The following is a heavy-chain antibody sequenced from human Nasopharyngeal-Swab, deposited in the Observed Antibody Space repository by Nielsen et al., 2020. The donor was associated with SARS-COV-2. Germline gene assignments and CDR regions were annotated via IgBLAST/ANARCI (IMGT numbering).Heavy chain of an antibody. CDR2: IYYRGST. D-gene: IGHD3-22*01. Sequence: SETLSLTCTVSGGFISSTSYYWGWIRQPPGKGLQWLGIIYYRGSTYYNPALKSRVTISVDTSKNQFFLKLNSVTAADTAVYYCAKSRIDMIVVALFDYWGQGTLVTVSS. V-gene: IGHV4-39*01. CDR1: GGFISSTSYY. CDR3: AKSRIDMIVVALFDY. J-gene: IGHJ4*02.